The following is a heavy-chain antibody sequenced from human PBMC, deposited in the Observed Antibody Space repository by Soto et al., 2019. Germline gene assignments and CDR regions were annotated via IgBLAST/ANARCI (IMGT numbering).Heavy chain of an antibody. V-gene: IGHV3-49*03. J-gene: IGHJ4*02. D-gene: IGHD3-16*02. CDR2: IRSKAYGGTT. Sequence: GGSLRLSCTASGFTFGDYAMSWFRQAPGKGLEWVGFIRSKAYGGTTEYAASVKGRFTISRDDSKSIAYLQMNSLKTEDTAVYYCTRVPMITFGGVIVILDSPPFDYWGQGTLVTVSS. CDR1: GFTFGDYA. CDR3: TRVPMITFGGVIVILDSPPFDY.